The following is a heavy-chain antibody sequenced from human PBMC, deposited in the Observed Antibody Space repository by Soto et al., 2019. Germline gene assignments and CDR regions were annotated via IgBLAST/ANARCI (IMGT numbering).Heavy chain of an antibody. J-gene: IGHJ6*02. CDR1: GFTFSSYA. V-gene: IGHV3-30-3*01. D-gene: IGHD3-3*01. CDR2: ISDDGSNK. Sequence: QVQLVESGGGVVQPGRSLRLSCAASGFTFSSYAMHWVRQAPGKGLEWVAVISDDGSNKYYADSVKGRFTISRDNSKNTLYLQMNSLRAEDTAVYYCASETYYDFWSGPYFGMDVWGQGTTVTVSS. CDR3: ASETYYDFWSGPYFGMDV.